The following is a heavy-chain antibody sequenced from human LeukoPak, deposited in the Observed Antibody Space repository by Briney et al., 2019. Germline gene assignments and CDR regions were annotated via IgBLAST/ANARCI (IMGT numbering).Heavy chain of an antibody. Sequence: PSETLSLTCTVSGGSISSSGFYWGWIRQPPGKGLEWIGTIYYSGGTYYNPSLKSRVTISVDTSKNQFSLKLSSVTAADTAVYFCARAYLSSSSCYFDYWGQGTLVTVSS. CDR1: GGSISSSGFY. CDR3: ARAYLSSSSCYFDY. CDR2: IYYSGGT. J-gene: IGHJ4*02. D-gene: IGHD2-15*01. V-gene: IGHV4-39*01.